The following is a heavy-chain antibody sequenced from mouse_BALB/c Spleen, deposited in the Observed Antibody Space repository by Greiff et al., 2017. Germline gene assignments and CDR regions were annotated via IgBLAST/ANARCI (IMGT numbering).Heavy chain of an antibody. J-gene: IGHJ4*01. Sequence: QVQLKESGAELVRPGSSVKISCKASGYAFSSYWMNWVKQRPGQGLEWIGQIYPGDGDTNYNGKFKGKATLTADKSSSTAYMQLSSLTSEDSAVYFCARSEYYGSSRYAMDYWGQGTSVTVSS. V-gene: IGHV1-80*01. CDR1: GYAFSSYW. CDR2: IYPGDGDT. CDR3: ARSEYYGSSRYAMDY. D-gene: IGHD1-1*01.